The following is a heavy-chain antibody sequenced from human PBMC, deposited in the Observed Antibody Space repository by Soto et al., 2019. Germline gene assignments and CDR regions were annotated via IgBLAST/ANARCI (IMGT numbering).Heavy chain of an antibody. CDR3: ARLASVWQYDDFDV. J-gene: IGHJ2*01. CDR2: INHSGST. Sequence: QVQLQQWGAGLLKPAETLSLTCAVYGGSFSTYFWSWIRQPPGKGLEWIGEINHSGSTNYNPSLTRRATLSVDTSKNHMALKLNAVTAADRAVYYCARLASVWQYDDFDVWGSGTTVTVSS. CDR1: GGSFSTYF. V-gene: IGHV4-34*01. D-gene: IGHD6-19*01.